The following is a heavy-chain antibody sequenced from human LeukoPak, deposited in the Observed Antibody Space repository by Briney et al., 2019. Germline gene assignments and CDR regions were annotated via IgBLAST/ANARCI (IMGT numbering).Heavy chain of an antibody. Sequence: ASVKVSCKASGYTFSSFGISWVRQAPGQGLEWMGWIAVYNGNTNYAQKFQGRLTMTTDTSTSTAYMELRSLRSDDTALYYCARGRHYGGNPYWYFDLWGRGTLVTVSS. J-gene: IGHJ2*01. CDR2: IAVYNGNT. CDR3: ARGRHYGGNPYWYFDL. V-gene: IGHV1-18*01. CDR1: GYTFSSFG. D-gene: IGHD4-23*01.